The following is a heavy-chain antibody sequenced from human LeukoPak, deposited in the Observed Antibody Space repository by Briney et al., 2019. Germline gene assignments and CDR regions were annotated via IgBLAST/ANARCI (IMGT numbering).Heavy chain of an antibody. Sequence: GGSLRLSCAASGFTFSSYAMSWVRQAPGKGLEWVLAISGSGGSTYYADSVKGRFPISRDNSKNTLYLQMNSLRAEDTAVYYCAKDRSGPTIDYWGQGTLVTVSS. CDR3: AKDRSGPTIDY. J-gene: IGHJ4*02. V-gene: IGHV3-23*01. CDR1: GFTFSSYA. D-gene: IGHD3-16*02. CDR2: ISGSGGST.